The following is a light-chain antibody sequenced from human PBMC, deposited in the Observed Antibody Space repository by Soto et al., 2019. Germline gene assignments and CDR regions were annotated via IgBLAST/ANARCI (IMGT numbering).Light chain of an antibody. J-gene: IGKJ1*01. CDR2: GAS. V-gene: IGKV3-20*01. CDR3: QQYAASPRT. CDR1: QSISNNY. Sequence: IVLTQSPGTLSLSPGERATLFCRASQSISNNYLAWYQQTPGQAPRLLIYGASSRATGIPDRFSGSGSVTDFTLTISRLEPEDFAVYYCQQYAASPRTFGQGTKVDI.